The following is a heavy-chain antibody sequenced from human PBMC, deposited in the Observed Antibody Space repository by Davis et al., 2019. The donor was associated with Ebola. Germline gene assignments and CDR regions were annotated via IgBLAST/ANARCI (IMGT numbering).Heavy chain of an antibody. Sequence: GESLKISCAASGFTFSSYGMHWVRQAPGKGLEWVAFIRYDGSNKYYADSVKGRFTISRDNSKNTLYLQMNSLRAEDTAVYYCAKGRGSGSRYYYYYYMDVWGQGTTVTVSS. CDR1: GFTFSSYG. V-gene: IGHV3-30*02. CDR2: IRYDGSNK. CDR3: AKGRGSGSRYYYYYYMDV. D-gene: IGHD1-26*01. J-gene: IGHJ6*03.